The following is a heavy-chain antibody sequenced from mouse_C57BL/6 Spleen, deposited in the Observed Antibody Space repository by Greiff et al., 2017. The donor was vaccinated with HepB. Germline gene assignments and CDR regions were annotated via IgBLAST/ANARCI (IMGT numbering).Heavy chain of an antibody. J-gene: IGHJ3*01. CDR2: IRSKSNNYAT. CDR1: GFSFNTYA. D-gene: IGHD2-4*01. Sequence: EVQLVESGGGLVQPKGSLKLSCAASGFSFNTYAMNWVRQAPGKGLEWVARIRSKSNNYATYYADSVKDRFTISRDDSESMLYLQMNNLKTEDTAMYYCVRQGNDYDDWFAYWGQGTLVTVSA. V-gene: IGHV10-1*01. CDR3: VRQGNDYDDWFAY.